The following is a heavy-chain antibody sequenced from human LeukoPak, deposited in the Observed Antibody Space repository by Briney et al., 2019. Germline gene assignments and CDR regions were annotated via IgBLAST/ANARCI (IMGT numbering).Heavy chain of an antibody. J-gene: IGHJ4*02. Sequence: SGTLSLTCGVSGGSISSGNYWNWVRPPPGKGLEWIGDIYQSGITNYNPSLKSRVTMSVDKSKNEFSLKLDSVTAADTAVYYCARDPRPRGGWFYFDYWGQGILVTVSS. CDR1: GGSISSGNY. V-gene: IGHV4-4*02. CDR2: IYQSGIT. D-gene: IGHD6-19*01. CDR3: ARDPRPRGGWFYFDY.